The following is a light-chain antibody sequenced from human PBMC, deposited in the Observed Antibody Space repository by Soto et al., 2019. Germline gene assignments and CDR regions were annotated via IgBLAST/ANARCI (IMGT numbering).Light chain of an antibody. J-gene: IGKJ3*01. V-gene: IGKV3-11*01. CDR3: QQRADWPT. CDR1: QSVSGY. CDR2: AAS. Sequence: EFVLTQSPGTLSLSPGDRATLSCRASQSVSGYLAWYQYKPGQAPRLLIYAASNRVTGIPARFSGSGFGTDFTLTISSLETEDFAVYYCQQRADWPTFGPGTRVDLK.